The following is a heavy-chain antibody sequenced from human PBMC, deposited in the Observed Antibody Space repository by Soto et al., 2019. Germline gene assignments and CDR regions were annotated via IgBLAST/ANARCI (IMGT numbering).Heavy chain of an antibody. J-gene: IGHJ3*02. V-gene: IGHV4-39*01. CDR1: GGSISSSSYY. CDR3: ARLGPNIVATSNAFDI. CDR2: IYYSGST. D-gene: IGHD5-12*01. Sequence: SETLSLTCSVFGGSISSSSYYWGWIRQPPGKGLEWIGSIYYSGSTYYNPSLKSRVTISVDTSKNQFSLKLSSVTAADTAVYYCARLGPNIVATSNAFDIWGQGTMVTVSS.